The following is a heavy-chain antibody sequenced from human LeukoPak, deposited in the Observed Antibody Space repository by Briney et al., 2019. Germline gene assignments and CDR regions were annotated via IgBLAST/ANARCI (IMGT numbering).Heavy chain of an antibody. Sequence: GGSLRLSCAASGFTFSSYAMSWVRQAPGKGLEWVSAISGSGGSTYYADSVKGRFTISRDNSKNTLYLQMNSLRAEDTAVYYCAKDNHYYDSSGLDYWGQETLVTVSS. CDR3: AKDNHYYDSSGLDY. CDR2: ISGSGGST. V-gene: IGHV3-23*01. D-gene: IGHD3-22*01. CDR1: GFTFSSYA. J-gene: IGHJ4*02.